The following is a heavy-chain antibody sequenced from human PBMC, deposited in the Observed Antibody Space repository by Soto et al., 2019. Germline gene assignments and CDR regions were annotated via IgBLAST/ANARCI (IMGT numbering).Heavy chain of an antibody. CDR3: AKKVGAVAGSNFDY. Sequence: QVQLVESGGGLSRLGRSLGPSGAALGFTFSSFGFHWLPQPPGKGLEWGALISYDGRNKYYADSVKGRFTSSRDNSKNTFYLQMNSLRAEDTAVYYCAKKVGAVAGSNFDYWGHGTLVTVSS. CDR2: ISYDGRNK. CDR1: GFTFSSFG. D-gene: IGHD6-19*01. V-gene: IGHV3-30*18. J-gene: IGHJ4*01.